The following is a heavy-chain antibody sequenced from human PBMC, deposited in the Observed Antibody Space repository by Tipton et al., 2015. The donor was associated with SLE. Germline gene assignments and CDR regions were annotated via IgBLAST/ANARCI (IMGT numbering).Heavy chain of an antibody. CDR3: TTPGYDSWSTTY. J-gene: IGHJ4*02. Sequence: SLRLSCVASGFTFSGSTIHWVRQVPGKGLDWVALISDDGTNKYYADSVKGRFTISRDNSKNTVYLQMNSLITEDTAVYFRTTPGYDSWSTTYWGQGTLVTVSS. CDR2: ISDDGTNK. V-gene: IGHV3-30*04. CDR1: GFTFSGST. D-gene: IGHD3-3*01.